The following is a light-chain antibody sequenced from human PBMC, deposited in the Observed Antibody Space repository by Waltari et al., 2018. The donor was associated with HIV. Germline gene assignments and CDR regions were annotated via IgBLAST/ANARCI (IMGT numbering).Light chain of an antibody. V-gene: IGLV2-8*01. CDR1: SSDVGGYNF. CDR3: SSYAGGNNLV. J-gene: IGLJ2*01. CDR2: EVT. Sequence: QSALTQPPPASGSPGQSVPIPCTGTSSDVGGYNFVSWYQQHPGKAPKLMIFEVTKRPSGVPARFSGSKTGNTASLTVSGLQADDEADYYCSSYAGGNNLVFGGGTKLTVL.